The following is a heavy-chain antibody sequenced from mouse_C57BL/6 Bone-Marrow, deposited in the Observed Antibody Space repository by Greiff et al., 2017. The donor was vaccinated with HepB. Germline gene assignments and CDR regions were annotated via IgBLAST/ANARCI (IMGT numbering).Heavy chain of an antibody. D-gene: IGHD2-1*01. CDR3: ARILLWYFDV. J-gene: IGHJ1*03. CDR1: GYTFTSYG. Sequence: QVQLQQSGAELARPGASVKLSCKASGYTFTSYGISWVKQRTGKGLEWIGEIYPRSGNTYYNEKFKGKATLTADKSSSTAYMELRSLTSEDAAVYFCARILLWYFDVWGTGTTVTVSS. V-gene: IGHV1-81*01. CDR2: IYPRSGNT.